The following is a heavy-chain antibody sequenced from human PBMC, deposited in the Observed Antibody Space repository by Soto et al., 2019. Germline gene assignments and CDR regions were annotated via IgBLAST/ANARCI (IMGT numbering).Heavy chain of an antibody. Sequence: GGSLRLSCAASGFTFSDHYMSWIRQAPGKGLEWVSFISSSGRIIYYADSVKGRFTISRDNAESSLYLQMNSLRVEDTAVYFCARVNNWNGLDPWGQGTLVTVSS. CDR2: ISSSGRII. CDR3: ARVNNWNGLDP. J-gene: IGHJ5*02. V-gene: IGHV3-11*01. CDR1: GFTFSDHY. D-gene: IGHD1-1*01.